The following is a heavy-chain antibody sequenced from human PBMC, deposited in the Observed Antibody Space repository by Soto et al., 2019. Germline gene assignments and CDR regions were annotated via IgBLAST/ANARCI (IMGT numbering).Heavy chain of an antibody. V-gene: IGHV3-33*01. D-gene: IGHD3-16*01. J-gene: IGHJ3*02. Sequence: GSLRLSCAASGFTFSSYGMHWVRQAPGKGLEWVAVIWYDGSNKYYADSVKGRFTISRDNSKNTLYLQMNSLRAEDTAVYYCARGGRWLQKSSFDIWGQGTMVTVSS. CDR3: ARGGRWLQKSSFDI. CDR2: IWYDGSNK. CDR1: GFTFSSYG.